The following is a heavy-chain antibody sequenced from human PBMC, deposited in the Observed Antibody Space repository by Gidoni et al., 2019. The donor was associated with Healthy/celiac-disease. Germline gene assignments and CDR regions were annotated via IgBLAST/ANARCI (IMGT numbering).Heavy chain of an antibody. J-gene: IGHJ6*02. CDR3: ARTLWFPYYYYGMDV. CDR1: GGSFSGYY. D-gene: IGHD3-10*01. V-gene: IGHV4-34*01. CDR2: INHIGST. Sequence: QVQLQQWGAGLLKPSETLSLTCAVYGGSFSGYYWSWIRQPPGKGLEWIGEINHIGSTNYNPSLKSRVTISVDTSKNQFSLKLSSVTAADTAVYYCARTLWFPYYYYGMDVWGQGTTVTVSS.